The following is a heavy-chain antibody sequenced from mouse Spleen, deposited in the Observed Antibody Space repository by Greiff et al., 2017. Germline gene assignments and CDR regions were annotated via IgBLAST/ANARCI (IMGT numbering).Heavy chain of an antibody. D-gene: IGHD2-2*01. CDR1: GFTFSSFG. Sequence: EVKVVESGGGLVQPGGSRKLSCAASGFTFSSFGMHWVRQAPEKGLEWVAYISSGSSTIYYADTVKGRFTISRDNPKNTLFLQMTSLRSEDTAMYYCARQRRNGYYLDYWGQGTTLTVSS. CDR3: ARQRRNGYYLDY. CDR2: ISSGSSTI. J-gene: IGHJ2*01. V-gene: IGHV5-17*02.